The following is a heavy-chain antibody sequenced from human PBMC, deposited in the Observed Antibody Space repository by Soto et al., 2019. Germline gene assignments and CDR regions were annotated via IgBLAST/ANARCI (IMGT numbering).Heavy chain of an antibody. D-gene: IGHD4-17*01. Sequence: QLQLQESGSGLVKPSQTLSLTCAVSGGSISSGGYSWSWIRQPPGKGLEWIGYIYHSGSTYYNPSLKSRVTXXVXRXXNQCSLKLSSVTAADTAVYYCARASTTVTKGYFDYWGQGTLVTVSS. J-gene: IGHJ4*02. CDR1: GGSISSGGYS. CDR3: ARASTTVTKGYFDY. V-gene: IGHV4-30-2*01. CDR2: IYHSGST.